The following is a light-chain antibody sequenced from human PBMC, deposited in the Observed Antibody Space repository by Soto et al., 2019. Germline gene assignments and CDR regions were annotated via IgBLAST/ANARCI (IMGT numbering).Light chain of an antibody. CDR2: GAS. Sequence: DIQMTQSPSSLSASEGDRVTLTCRASQSISRYLNWYQQKPGRAPKLLMYGASNLQNGVPSRFSGSGSGTDFTLTISNLQPEDFATYYCQQSYGTPRSFGGETKVEIK. V-gene: IGKV1-39*01. J-gene: IGKJ4*01. CDR1: QSISRY. CDR3: QQSYGTPRS.